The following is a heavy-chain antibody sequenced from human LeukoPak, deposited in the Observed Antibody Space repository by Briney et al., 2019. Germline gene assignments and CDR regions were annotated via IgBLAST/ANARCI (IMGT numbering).Heavy chain of an antibody. V-gene: IGHV3-49*04. CDR2: IRSKAYGGTT. D-gene: IGHD2-2*01. J-gene: IGHJ5*02. CDR3: TSMNKNYCSSTSCYLRRWFDP. CDR1: GFTFGDYA. Sequence: GGSLRLSCTASGFTFGDYAMSWVRQAPGKGLEWVGFIRSKAYGGTTEYAASVKGRFTISRDDSKSIAYLQMNSLKTEDTAVYYRTSMNKNYCSSTSCYLRRWFDPWGQGTLVTVSS.